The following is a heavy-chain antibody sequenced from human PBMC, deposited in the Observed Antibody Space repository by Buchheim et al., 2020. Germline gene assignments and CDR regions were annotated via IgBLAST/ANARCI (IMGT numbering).Heavy chain of an antibody. D-gene: IGHD3-10*01. Sequence: QVQLQQWGAGLLKPSETLSLTCAVSGGSFSGYYWSWIRQPPGKGLEWIGEINHSGSTNYNPSLKSRVTISVDTSKNQFSLKLSSVTAADTAVYYCASGPDYYGSGSYLTGWGQGTL. CDR1: GGSFSGYY. V-gene: IGHV4-34*01. J-gene: IGHJ4*02. CDR3: ASGPDYYGSGSYLTG. CDR2: INHSGST.